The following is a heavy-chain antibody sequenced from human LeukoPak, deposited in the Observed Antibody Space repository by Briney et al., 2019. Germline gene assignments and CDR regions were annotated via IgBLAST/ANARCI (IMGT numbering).Heavy chain of an antibody. CDR2: IGIDSGNT. CDR3: ARDYKYAFDN. Sequence: GGSLRLSCAASGFTFSDYSMNWVRQAPGKGLEWISYIGIDSGNTNYADSVKGRFTISGDKAKNSLYLQMNSLRVEDTAVYYCARDYKYAFDNWGQGTLDTVSS. V-gene: IGHV3-48*01. D-gene: IGHD5-24*01. J-gene: IGHJ4*02. CDR1: GFTFSDYS.